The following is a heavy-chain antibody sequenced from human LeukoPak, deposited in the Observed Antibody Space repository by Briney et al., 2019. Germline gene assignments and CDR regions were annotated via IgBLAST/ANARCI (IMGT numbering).Heavy chain of an antibody. CDR1: GYTFTGYY. D-gene: IGHD6-13*01. CDR3: ARQPDSSSWHGPLFDY. Sequence: ASVKVSCKASGYTFTGYYMHWVRQAPGQGLEWMGWINPNSGGTNYAQKFQGRVTMTRDTSISTAYMELSRLRSDDTAAYYCARQPDSSSWHGPLFDYWGQGTLVTVSS. CDR2: INPNSGGT. J-gene: IGHJ4*02. V-gene: IGHV1-2*02.